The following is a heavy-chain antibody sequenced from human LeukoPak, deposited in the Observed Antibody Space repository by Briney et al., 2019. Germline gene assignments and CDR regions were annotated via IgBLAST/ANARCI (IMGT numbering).Heavy chain of an antibody. D-gene: IGHD3-22*01. Sequence: GGSLRLSCAASGFTFSSYGMHWVRQAPGKGLEWVAVISYGGSNKYYADSVKGRFTISRDNSKNTLYLQMNSLRAEDTAVYYCAKGDSSGYYFPSFRFDPWGQGTLVTVSS. V-gene: IGHV3-30*18. J-gene: IGHJ5*02. CDR1: GFTFSSYG. CDR3: AKGDSSGYYFPSFRFDP. CDR2: ISYGGSNK.